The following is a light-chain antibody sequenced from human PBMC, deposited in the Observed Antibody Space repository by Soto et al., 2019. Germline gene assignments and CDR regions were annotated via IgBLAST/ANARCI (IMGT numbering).Light chain of an antibody. J-gene: IGKJ3*01. CDR2: SVS. CDR3: QQYNNWPRV. CDR1: QSVSSN. Sequence: EIVMTQSPATLSVSPGERATLSCRASQSVSSNLAWYQQKPGQAPRLLIYSVSTRATGIPARFSGSGSGTEFTLTISSLQSEDFAVYYCQQYNNWPRVFGPGTKVDIK. V-gene: IGKV3-15*01.